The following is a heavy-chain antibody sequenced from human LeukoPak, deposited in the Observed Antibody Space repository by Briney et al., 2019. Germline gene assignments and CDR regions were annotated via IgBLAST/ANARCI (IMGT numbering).Heavy chain of an antibody. CDR2: IYYSGST. CDR1: GGSISSYY. J-gene: IGHJ5*02. D-gene: IGHD3-10*01. CDR3: ARSGTYYNNWFDP. Sequence: SETLSLTCTVSGGSISSYYWSWIRQPPGKGLEYIGYIYYSGSTNYNPSLKSRLTISVDTSKNQFSLKLNSVTAADTAVYYCARSGTYYNNWFDPWGQGTLVTVSS. V-gene: IGHV4-59*08.